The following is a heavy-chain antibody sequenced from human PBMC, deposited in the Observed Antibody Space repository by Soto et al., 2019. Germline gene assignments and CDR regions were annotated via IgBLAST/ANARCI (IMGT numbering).Heavy chain of an antibody. CDR2: IYPGDSDT. D-gene: IGHD6-25*01. Sequence: GESLKISCKGSGYSFTSYWIGWVRQMPGKGLEWMGIIYPGDSDTRYSPSFQGQVTISADKSISTAYLQWSSLKASDTAMYYCARRAPAGKYYWGGDVGGQGTRATVSS. V-gene: IGHV5-51*01. J-gene: IGHJ6*02. CDR1: GYSFTSYW. CDR3: ARRAPAGKYYWGGDV.